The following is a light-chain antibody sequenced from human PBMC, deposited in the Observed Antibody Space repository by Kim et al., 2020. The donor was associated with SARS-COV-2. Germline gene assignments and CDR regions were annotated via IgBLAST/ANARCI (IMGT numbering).Light chain of an antibody. J-gene: IGLJ3*02. CDR1: SLRSYY. CDR2: GKN. CDR3: NSRDSSGNHWV. Sequence: SSELTQDPAVSVALGQTVRIPCQRDSLRSYYASWYQQKPGQAPVLVIYGKNNRPSGIPDRFSGSSSGNTASLTITGAQAEDEADYYCNSRDSSGNHWVFGGGTKLTFL. V-gene: IGLV3-19*01.